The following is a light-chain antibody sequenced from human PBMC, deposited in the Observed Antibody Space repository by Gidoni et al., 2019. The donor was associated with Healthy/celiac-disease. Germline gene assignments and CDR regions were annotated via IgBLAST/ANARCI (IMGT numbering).Light chain of an antibody. V-gene: IGKV3-20*01. CDR3: QQYGSSPPLT. Sequence: LVLPQSPGPLSLSPGERATLSCRASQSASSSDLAWYQQKPGQAPRLLIYGASSRATGIPDRFSGSGSGTDFTLTISRLEPEDFAVYYCQQYGSSPPLTFGPGTKVDIK. CDR1: QSASSSD. CDR2: GAS. J-gene: IGKJ3*01.